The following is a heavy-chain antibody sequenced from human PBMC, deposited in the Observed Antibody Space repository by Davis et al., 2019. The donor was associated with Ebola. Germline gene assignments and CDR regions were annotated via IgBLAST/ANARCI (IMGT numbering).Heavy chain of an antibody. V-gene: IGHV3-20*04. D-gene: IGHD6-19*01. CDR2: INWNGGST. CDR3: ASEDSSGWYGGFDY. Sequence: GESLKISCAASGFTFDDYGMSWVRQAPGKGLEWVSGINWNGGSTGYADSVRGRFTISRDNAKNSLYLQMNSLRAEDMALYYCASEDSSGWYGGFDYWGQGTLVTVSS. CDR1: GFTFDDYG. J-gene: IGHJ4*02.